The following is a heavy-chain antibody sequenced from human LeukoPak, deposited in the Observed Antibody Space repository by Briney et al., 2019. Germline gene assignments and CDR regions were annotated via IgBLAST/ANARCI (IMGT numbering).Heavy chain of an antibody. CDR1: GFTVSNND. V-gene: IGHV3-66*01. J-gene: IGHJ4*02. CDR3: ARAFQYGSGSYPYSL. CDR2: IYSDGNT. Sequence: GGSLRLSCAASGFTVSNNDMCWVRQAPGKGLEWVSVIYSDGNTNYADSVKGRFIISRDNLKNTLFLQMNSLRAEDTAVYYCARAFQYGSGSYPYSLWGQGTLVTVSS. D-gene: IGHD3-10*01.